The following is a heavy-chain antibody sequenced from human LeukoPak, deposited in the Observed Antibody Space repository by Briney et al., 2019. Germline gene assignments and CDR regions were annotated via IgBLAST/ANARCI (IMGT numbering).Heavy chain of an antibody. Sequence: ASVKVSCKSSGYTFTGYYMHWVRQAPGQGPEWMGWINPNSGGTNYAQKFQGRVTMTRDTSISTAYMELSRLRSDDTAVYYCARDPQDIVVVPAAGDYWGQGTLVTVSS. D-gene: IGHD2-2*01. V-gene: IGHV1-2*02. CDR1: GYTFTGYY. J-gene: IGHJ4*02. CDR3: ARDPQDIVVVPAAGDY. CDR2: INPNSGGT.